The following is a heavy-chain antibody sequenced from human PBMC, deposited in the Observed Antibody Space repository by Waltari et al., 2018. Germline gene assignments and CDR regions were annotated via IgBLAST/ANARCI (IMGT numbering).Heavy chain of an antibody. D-gene: IGHD2-15*01. J-gene: IGHJ4*02. Sequence: QVPLQESGPGLVNPSGTLSLTCAVPCGSISRSHWRRWVRQPPGKGLEWIGEISHSGGTNYNPSLKSRGTISVDKSKNQFSLKLSSVTAADTAVYYCARDPDYGGNSWGQGTLVTVSS. CDR2: ISHSGGT. CDR1: CGSISRSHW. CDR3: ARDPDYGGNS. V-gene: IGHV4-4*02.